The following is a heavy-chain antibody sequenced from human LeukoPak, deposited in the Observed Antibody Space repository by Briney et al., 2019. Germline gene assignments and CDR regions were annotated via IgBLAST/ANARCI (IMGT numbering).Heavy chain of an antibody. V-gene: IGHV1-2*02. CDR2: INPNSGGT. Sequence: ASVKVSCKASGYTFTGYYMHWVRQAPGQGLEWMGWINPNSGGTNYAQKFQGRVTMTRDTSISTAYMELSRLRSDDTAVYYCARDSGSYFFGWFDPWGRGTLVTVSS. CDR3: ARDSGSYFFGWFDP. J-gene: IGHJ5*02. D-gene: IGHD1-26*01. CDR1: GYTFTGYY.